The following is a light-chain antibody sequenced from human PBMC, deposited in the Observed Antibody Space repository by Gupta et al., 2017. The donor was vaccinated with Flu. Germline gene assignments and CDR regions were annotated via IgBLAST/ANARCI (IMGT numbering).Light chain of an antibody. Sequence: EIVLTQSPGTLSLSPGDGATLSCRASQSLSDNCLAWYQQRPGQAPKLLIYRASSRATGIPDRFSGSGSGTEFTLTINRLDPEDFAVYFCRQCESPPKTFGQGTKVEIK. CDR3: RQCESPPKT. V-gene: IGKV3-20*01. CDR2: RAS. J-gene: IGKJ1*01. CDR1: QSLSDNC.